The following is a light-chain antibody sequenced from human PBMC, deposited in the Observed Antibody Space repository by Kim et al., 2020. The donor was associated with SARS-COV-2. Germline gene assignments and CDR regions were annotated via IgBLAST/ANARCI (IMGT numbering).Light chain of an antibody. J-gene: IGKJ4*01. CDR3: QQCQATPLT. CDR1: QSVSTAY. V-gene: IGKV3-20*01. Sequence: SAGERATLSCSASQSVSTAYLVWYQQKVGQAPRLLLYATSSRASGVPDRFSGSGSETEFSLTISGVEPDDFAVYYCQQCQATPLTFGGGTKVDIK. CDR2: ATS.